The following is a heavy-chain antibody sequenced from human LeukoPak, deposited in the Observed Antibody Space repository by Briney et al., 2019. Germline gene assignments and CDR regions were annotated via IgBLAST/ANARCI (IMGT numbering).Heavy chain of an antibody. CDR3: ARSLLIAAAGTARTVKFYMDV. J-gene: IGHJ6*03. D-gene: IGHD6-13*01. Sequence: SETLSLTCTVSGGPISSYYWSWIRQPPGKGLEWIGYIYYSGSTNYNPSLKSRVTTSVDTSTNQFSLKLSSVTAADTAVYYCARSLLIAAAGTARTVKFYMDVWGKGTTVIVSS. V-gene: IGHV4-59*08. CDR2: IYYSGST. CDR1: GGPISSYY.